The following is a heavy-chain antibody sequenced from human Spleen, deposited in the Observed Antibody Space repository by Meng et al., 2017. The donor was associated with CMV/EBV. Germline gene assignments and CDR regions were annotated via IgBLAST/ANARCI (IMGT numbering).Heavy chain of an antibody. Sequence: GESLKISCAASGITFTDYYMSWIRQAPGKGLEWVSYISVSGGIIYYADSVKGRFTISRDNAKNSLYLQMNGLRAEDTAVYYCATTEYPYYFDYWGQGTLVTVSS. D-gene: IGHD6-6*01. CDR2: ISVSGGII. CDR3: ATTEYPYYFDY. J-gene: IGHJ4*02. V-gene: IGHV3-11*04. CDR1: GITFTDYY.